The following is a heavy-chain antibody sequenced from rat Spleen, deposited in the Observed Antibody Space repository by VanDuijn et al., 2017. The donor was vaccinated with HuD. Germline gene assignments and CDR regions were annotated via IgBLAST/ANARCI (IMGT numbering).Heavy chain of an antibody. V-gene: IGHV3-1*01. CDR1: GYSITSSY. CDR3: AHTMGIPYFDY. CDR2: ISYSGST. D-gene: IGHD1-9*01. Sequence: VQLQESGPGLVKPSQSLSLTCSVTGYSITSSYRWTWIRKFPGNKMEWMGYISYSGSTSYNPSLKSRISITRDTSKNQFFLQLNSVTTEDTATYYCAHTMGIPYFDYWGQGVMVTVSS. J-gene: IGHJ2*01.